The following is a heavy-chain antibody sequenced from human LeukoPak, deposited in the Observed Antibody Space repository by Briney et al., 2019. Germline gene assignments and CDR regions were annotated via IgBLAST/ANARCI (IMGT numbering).Heavy chain of an antibody. CDR2: ISAYNGNT. V-gene: IGHV1-18*01. J-gene: IGHJ4*02. Sequence: ASVKVSFKASGHTFTSYGISWVRQALGQGLEWMGWISAYNGNTNYAQKLQGRVTMTTDTSTSTAYMELRSLRSDDTAVYYCARVRIVVVITGYYFDYWGQGTLVTVSS. D-gene: IGHD3-22*01. CDR1: GHTFTSYG. CDR3: ARVRIVVVITGYYFDY.